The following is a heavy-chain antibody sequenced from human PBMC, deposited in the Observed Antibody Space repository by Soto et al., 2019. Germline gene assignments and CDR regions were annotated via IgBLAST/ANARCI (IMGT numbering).Heavy chain of an antibody. CDR1: GYTINSYY. CDR3: ARGLDSGCSGGSCSGGFDP. Sequence: GASAEVCCKASGYTINSYYMHWVRQAPGQGLEWMGIINPSGGSTSYAQKFQGRVTMTRDTSTSTVYMELSSLRSEDTAVYYCARGLDSGCSGGSCSGGFDPWGQGTLVTVSS. V-gene: IGHV1-46*02. J-gene: IGHJ5*02. D-gene: IGHD2-15*01. CDR2: INPSGGST.